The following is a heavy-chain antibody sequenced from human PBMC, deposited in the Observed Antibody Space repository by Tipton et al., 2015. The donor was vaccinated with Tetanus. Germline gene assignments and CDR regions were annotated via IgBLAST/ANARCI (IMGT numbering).Heavy chain of an antibody. CDR1: GGSMRSYY. V-gene: IGHV4-59*01. J-gene: IGHJ4*02. CDR2: IDYFGTT. D-gene: IGHD3-16*01. CDR3: ARDVLPDY. Sequence: TLSLTCTVSGGSMRSYYWSWIRQPPGKGLEWIGYIDYFGTTKYNPSLMSRVAMSVDTSKNQLSLKLSSVTSADTAVYYCARDVLPDYWGQGTLVTVSA.